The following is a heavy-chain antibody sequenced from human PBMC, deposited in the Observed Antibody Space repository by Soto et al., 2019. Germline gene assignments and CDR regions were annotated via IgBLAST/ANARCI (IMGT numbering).Heavy chain of an antibody. D-gene: IGHD3-10*01. V-gene: IGHV4-4*07. J-gene: IGHJ4*02. Sequence: SETLSLTCTVTGGSISGYYWSWIRQPAGKGLEWIGRIYSSGSTNYNPSLKSRVTMSVDTSKNQFSLKLTSVTAADTAVYYCVRGGYYGSGSYYTLLDYWGQGALVTVSS. CDR2: IYSSGST. CDR1: GGSISGYY. CDR3: VRGGYYGSGSYYTLLDY.